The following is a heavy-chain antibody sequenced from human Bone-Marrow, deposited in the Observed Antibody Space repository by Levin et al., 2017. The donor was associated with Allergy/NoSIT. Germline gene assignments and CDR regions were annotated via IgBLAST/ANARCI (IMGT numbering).Heavy chain of an antibody. V-gene: IGHV3-21*01. J-gene: IGHJ4*02. CDR1: GFLFNDYT. CDR2: IGGSGTHI. D-gene: IGHD4-17*01. CDR3: ARLNGDWIGRWLDY. Sequence: GGSLRLSCAASGFLFNDYTIQWVRQAPGKGLEWVSSIGGSGTHISYGDSVEGRFTVSRDNAKNLVFLQMNSLRVEDTAVYYCARLNGDWIGRWLDYWGQGTLVTVSS.